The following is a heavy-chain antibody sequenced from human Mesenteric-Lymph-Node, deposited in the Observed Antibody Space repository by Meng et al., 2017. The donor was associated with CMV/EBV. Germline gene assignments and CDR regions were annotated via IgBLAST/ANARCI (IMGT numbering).Heavy chain of an antibody. J-gene: IGHJ4*02. Sequence: ASVKVSCKASGYTFTSYGISWVRQAPGQGLEWMGWISAYNGNTNYAQKLQGRVTMTTDTSTNTAYMELRSLRSDDTAVYYCARIFHYDFWSGYLDHWGQGTLVTVSS. CDR3: ARIFHYDFWSGYLDH. CDR1: GYTFTSYG. V-gene: IGHV1-18*01. D-gene: IGHD3-3*01. CDR2: ISAYNGNT.